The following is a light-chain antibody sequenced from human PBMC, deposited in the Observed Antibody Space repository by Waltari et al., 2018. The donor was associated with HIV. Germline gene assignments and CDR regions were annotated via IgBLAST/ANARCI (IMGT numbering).Light chain of an antibody. CDR2: DVN. Sequence: QSALTQPHSVSGSPGQSLTISCTGTSTYVDTFVSWYQQHPVKAPKVIIFDVNQRPTGVPDRFSGAKSGNTASLTISGLQAEDEADYYCCSHAGNVICVFGTGTKVTVL. J-gene: IGLJ1*01. CDR3: CSHAGNVICV. CDR1: STYVDTF. V-gene: IGLV2-11*01.